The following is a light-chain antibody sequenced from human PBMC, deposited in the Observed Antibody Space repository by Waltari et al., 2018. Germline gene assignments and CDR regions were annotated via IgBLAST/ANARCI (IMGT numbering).Light chain of an antibody. CDR2: DVS. CDR1: ATDIGGYNY. CDR3: CSFTSSSTWV. Sequence: QSALTQPASVSGSPGQSITISCTGPATDIGGYNYVPWYQQHPGKAPKLVIFDVSSRPSGISYRFSASKFGNTASLTISGLQPDDEADYYCCSFTSSSTWVFGGGTKLTVL. V-gene: IGLV2-14*03. J-gene: IGLJ3*02.